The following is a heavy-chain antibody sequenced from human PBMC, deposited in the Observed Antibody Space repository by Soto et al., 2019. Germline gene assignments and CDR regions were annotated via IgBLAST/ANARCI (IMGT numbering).Heavy chain of an antibody. J-gene: IGHJ4*02. V-gene: IGHV4-39*01. CDR2: IYYSGST. CDR1: GGSISSSSYY. D-gene: IGHD3-3*01. Sequence: SETLSLTCTVSGGSISSSSYYWGWIRQPPGKGLEWIGSIYYSGSTYYNPSLKSRVTISVDTSKNQFSLKLSSVTAADTAVYYCARHASPIFGVVSYFDTWGQGTLLTVSS. CDR3: ARHASPIFGVVSYFDT.